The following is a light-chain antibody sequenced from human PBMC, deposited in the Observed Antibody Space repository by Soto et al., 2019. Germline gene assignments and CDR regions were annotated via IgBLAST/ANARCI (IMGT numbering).Light chain of an antibody. V-gene: IGLV1-47*01. CDR1: SSNIGSNY. J-gene: IGLJ7*01. CDR2: RNN. Sequence: QSVLTQPPSASGTPGQRVTISCSGSSSNIGSNYVYWYQQLPGTAPKLLIYRNNQRPSGVPDRFSGPKSGTSASLAISGLRSEDEADYYCAAWDDSLSGYAVFGGGTQLTVL. CDR3: AAWDDSLSGYAV.